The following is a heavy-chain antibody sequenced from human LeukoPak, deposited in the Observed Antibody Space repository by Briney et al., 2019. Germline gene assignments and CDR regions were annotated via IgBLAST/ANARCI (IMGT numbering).Heavy chain of an antibody. V-gene: IGHV3-23*01. D-gene: IGHD5-24*01. Sequence: PGGSLRLSCTASGFTFGDYSMSWVRQVPGKGLEWLSGIGRVGYTYYADSVKGRFTIFRDNSKNTVYLQMKSLRAEDTAIYYCVKDRPCDGCMPMDAWGQGTTVTVSS. CDR3: VKDRPCDGCMPMDA. CDR1: GFTFGDYS. CDR2: IGRVGYT. J-gene: IGHJ6*02.